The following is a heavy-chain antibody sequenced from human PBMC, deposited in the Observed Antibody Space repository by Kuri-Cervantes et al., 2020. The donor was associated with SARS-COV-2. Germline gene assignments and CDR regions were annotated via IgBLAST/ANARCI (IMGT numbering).Heavy chain of an antibody. CDR3: HLEVVPAATPGYMDV. J-gene: IGHJ6*03. CDR1: GFTFSSYA. V-gene: IGHV3-30-3*01. CDR2: ISYDGSNK. Sequence: GGSLRLSCAASGFTFSSYAMHWVRQAPGKGLEWVAVISYDGSNKYYADSVKGRFTISRDNSKNTLYLQMNSLRAEDTAVHYCHLEVVPAATPGYMDVWGKGTTVTVSS. D-gene: IGHD2-2*01.